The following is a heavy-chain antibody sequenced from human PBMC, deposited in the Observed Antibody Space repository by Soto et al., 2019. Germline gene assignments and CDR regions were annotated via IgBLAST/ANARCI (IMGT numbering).Heavy chain of an antibody. CDR3: ARDGYCSGGSCYSNWFDP. CDR1: GFTFSSYG. CDR2: IWYDGSNK. J-gene: IGHJ5*02. V-gene: IGHV3-33*01. Sequence: GGSLRLSCAASGFTFSSYGMHWVRQAPGKGLEWVAVIWYDGSNKYYADSVKGRFTISRDSSKNTLYLQMNSLRAEDTAVYYCARDGYCSGGSCYSNWFDPWGQGTLVTVSS. D-gene: IGHD2-15*01.